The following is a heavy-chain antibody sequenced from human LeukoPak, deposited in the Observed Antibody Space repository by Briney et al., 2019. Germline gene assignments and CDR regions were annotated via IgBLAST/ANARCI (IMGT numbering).Heavy chain of an antibody. Sequence: GGSLRLSCAASGFTFSSYAMSWVRQAPGKGLEWVPAISGSGGSTYYADSVKGRFTISRDNSKNTLYLQMNSLRAEDTAVYYCAKRGIAAAGDYNWFDPWGQGTLVTVSS. V-gene: IGHV3-23*01. CDR2: ISGSGGST. D-gene: IGHD6-13*01. CDR3: AKRGIAAAGDYNWFDP. CDR1: GFTFSSYA. J-gene: IGHJ5*02.